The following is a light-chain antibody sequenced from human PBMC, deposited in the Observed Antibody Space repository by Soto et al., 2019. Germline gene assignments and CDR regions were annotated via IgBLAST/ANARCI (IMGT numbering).Light chain of an antibody. CDR1: SLDVGGYNY. Sequence: QSALTQHPSASGSPGQSVAISCTGTSLDVGGYNYVSWYQQHPGKAPKLMIYEVNKRPSGVPDRFSGSKSGNTASLTVSGLQAEDEADYYCSSYAGSSNVFGTGTKVTVL. J-gene: IGLJ1*01. CDR3: SSYAGSSNV. CDR2: EVN. V-gene: IGLV2-8*01.